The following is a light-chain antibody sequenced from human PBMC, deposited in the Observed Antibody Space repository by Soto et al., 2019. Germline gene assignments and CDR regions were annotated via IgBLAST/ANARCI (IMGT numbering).Light chain of an antibody. V-gene: IGKV3-15*01. CDR2: DAS. CDR3: QQYNNWPQT. Sequence: EIVMTQSPATLSVSPGERATLSCRASQSVSSNLAWYQQKPGQAPRLLIYDASTRATGIPVRFSGSGSGTDFTLTISGLQSEDFAVYYCQQYNNWPQTFGQGTKVDIK. CDR1: QSVSSN. J-gene: IGKJ1*01.